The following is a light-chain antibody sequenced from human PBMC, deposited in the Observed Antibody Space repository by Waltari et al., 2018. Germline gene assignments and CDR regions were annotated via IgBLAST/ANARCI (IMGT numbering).Light chain of an antibody. V-gene: IGKV3-15*01. CDR1: QSVSSN. CDR2: GAS. Sequence: MTQSPATLSVSPGERATLSCRASQSVSSNLAWYQQKPGQAPRLLIYGASTRATGIPARFSGSGSGTEFTLTINSLQSEDFAVYYCQQYNNWPRTFGQGTKVEIK. CDR3: QQYNNWPRT. J-gene: IGKJ1*01.